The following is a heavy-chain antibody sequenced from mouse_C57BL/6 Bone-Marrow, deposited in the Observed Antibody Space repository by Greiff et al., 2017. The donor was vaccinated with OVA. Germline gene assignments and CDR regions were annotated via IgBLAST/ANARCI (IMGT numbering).Heavy chain of an antibody. D-gene: IGHD1-1*01. CDR2: ISSGSSTI. V-gene: IGHV5-17*01. J-gene: IGHJ3*01. Sequence: EVKLMESGGGLVKPGGSLKLSCAASGFTFSDYGMHWVRQAPEKGLEWVAYISSGSSTIYYADTVKGRFTISRDNAKNTLFLQMTSLRSEDTAMYYCARNLYYGSSPFAYWGQGTLVTVSA. CDR3: ARNLYYGSSPFAY. CDR1: GFTFSDYG.